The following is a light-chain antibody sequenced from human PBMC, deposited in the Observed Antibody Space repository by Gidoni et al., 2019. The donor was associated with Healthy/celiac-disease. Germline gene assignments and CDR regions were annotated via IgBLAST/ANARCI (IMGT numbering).Light chain of an antibody. Sequence: DNETPQSPSSLSASVGDRVTITCRASQSNSSYLNWYQQKPGKAPKLMIYAASSLQSGVPSRFSGSGSGTDFTLTISSLQPEDFATYYCQQSYSTPYTFGQGTKLEIK. CDR2: AAS. V-gene: IGKV1-39*01. J-gene: IGKJ2*01. CDR3: QQSYSTPYT. CDR1: QSNSSY.